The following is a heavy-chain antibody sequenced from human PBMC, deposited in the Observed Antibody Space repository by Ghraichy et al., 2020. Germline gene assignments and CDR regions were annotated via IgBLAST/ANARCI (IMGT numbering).Heavy chain of an antibody. CDR3: ARISGQFVGAIVY. CDR1: GGSISSYY. D-gene: IGHD3-16*02. V-gene: IGHV4-59*01. J-gene: IGHJ4*02. CDR2: IYYSGST. Sequence: SETLSLTCTVSGGSISSYYWSWIRQPPGKGLEWIGYIYYSGSTNYNPSLKSRVTISVDTSKNQFSLKLSSVTAADTAVYYCARISGQFVGAIVYWGQGTLVTVSS.